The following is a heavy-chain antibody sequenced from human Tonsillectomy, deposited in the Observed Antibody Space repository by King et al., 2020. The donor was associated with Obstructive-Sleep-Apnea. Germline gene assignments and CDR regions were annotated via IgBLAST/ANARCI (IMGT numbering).Heavy chain of an antibody. D-gene: IGHD6-13*01. CDR1: GGSFSDYY. CDR2: LNHSGST. CDR3: ARGSGAAAVNWLDP. J-gene: IGHJ5*02. Sequence: VQLQQWGAGLLKPSETLSLTCAVFGGSFSDYYWSWIRQPPGKGLEWIGELNHSGSTNYNPSLKSRVTISVDTSKNQFSLKLSSVTAADTAVYYCARGSGAAAVNWLDPWGQGTLVTVAS. V-gene: IGHV4-34*01.